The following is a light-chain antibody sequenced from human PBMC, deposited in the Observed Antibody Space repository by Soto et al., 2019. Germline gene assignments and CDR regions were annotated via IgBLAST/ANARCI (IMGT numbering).Light chain of an antibody. CDR2: SSN. Sequence: QSVLTQPPSASGTPWQRVTISCSGSSSNIGSNTVNWYQQLPGTAPKLLIYSSNQRPSGVPDRFSGSKSGTSASLAISGLQSEDEADYYCAAWDDSLNGPLFGGVTKVTV. V-gene: IGLV1-44*01. CDR1: SSNIGSNT. CDR3: AAWDDSLNGPL. J-gene: IGLJ2*01.